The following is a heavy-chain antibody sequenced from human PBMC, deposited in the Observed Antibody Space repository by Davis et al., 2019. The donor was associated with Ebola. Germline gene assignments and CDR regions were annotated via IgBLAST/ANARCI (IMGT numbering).Heavy chain of an antibody. Sequence: PGGSLRLSCAASGFTFSSYGMHWVRQAPGKGLEWVAVIWYDGSNKYYADSVKGRFTISRDNSKNPLYLQMNSLRAEETAVYYCARGGLGYCSGGSCYSGYFDYWGQGTLVTVSS. CDR1: GFTFSSYG. J-gene: IGHJ4*02. D-gene: IGHD2-15*01. V-gene: IGHV3-33*01. CDR2: IWYDGSNK. CDR3: ARGGLGYCSGGSCYSGYFDY.